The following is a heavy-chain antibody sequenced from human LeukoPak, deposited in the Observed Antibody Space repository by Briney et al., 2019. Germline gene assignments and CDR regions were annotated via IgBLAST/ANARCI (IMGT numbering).Heavy chain of an antibody. J-gene: IGHJ4*02. D-gene: IGHD1-1*01. Sequence: SETLSLTCTVSGGSLNNYYWSWIRQPPGKALEWIGYIYYSGTTTIYNPSLKSRVTISVDTSKNQFSLKLNSVTAADTALYYCARVDDWNALEYWGQGTLVTVSS. CDR3: ARVDDWNALEY. V-gene: IGHV4-59*01. CDR1: GGSLNNYY. CDR2: IYYSGTT.